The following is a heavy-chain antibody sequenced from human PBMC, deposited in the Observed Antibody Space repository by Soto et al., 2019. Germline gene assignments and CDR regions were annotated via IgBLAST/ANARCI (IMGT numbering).Heavy chain of an antibody. J-gene: IGHJ4*02. CDR2: VYRTGST. CDR3: ARARATIAAAAIFDC. D-gene: IGHD6-13*01. CDR1: GGSIGTSNW. V-gene: IGHV4-4*02. Sequence: SVTMSLPGAVAGGSIGTSNWWSWVRQPPRKGLEWIGEVYRTGSTNYNPSLESRVIVSVDKSKNQFSLKLTSVTAADTAVYYCARARATIAAAAIFDCWGQGTLVTVSS.